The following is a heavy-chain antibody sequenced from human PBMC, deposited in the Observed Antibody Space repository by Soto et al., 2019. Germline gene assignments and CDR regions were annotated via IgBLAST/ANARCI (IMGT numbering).Heavy chain of an antibody. J-gene: IGHJ5*02. V-gene: IGHV4-59*01. CDR3: AASSGWYYNWFDP. Sequence: SETLSLTCTVSGGSISSYYWSWIRQPPGKGLEWIGYIYYSGSTNYNPSLKSRVTISVDTSKNQFSLKLSSVTAADTAVYYCAASSGWYYNWFDPWGQGTLVTVS. D-gene: IGHD6-19*01. CDR1: GGSISSYY. CDR2: IYYSGST.